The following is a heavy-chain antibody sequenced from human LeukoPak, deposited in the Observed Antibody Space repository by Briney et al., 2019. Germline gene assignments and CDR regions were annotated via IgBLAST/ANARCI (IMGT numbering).Heavy chain of an antibody. CDR2: ISSSGSPI. Sequence: PGGSLRLSCVVSGFTFGNEEMNWLRQTPGKGMGWVAYISSSGSPIHYGESVKGRFTISRDNAKNSLYLQMNSLRTEDTGVYYCARGGNYAPFDYWGQGALVAVPS. J-gene: IGHJ4*02. D-gene: IGHD3-16*01. V-gene: IGHV3-48*03. CDR3: ARGGNYAPFDY. CDR1: GFTFGNEE.